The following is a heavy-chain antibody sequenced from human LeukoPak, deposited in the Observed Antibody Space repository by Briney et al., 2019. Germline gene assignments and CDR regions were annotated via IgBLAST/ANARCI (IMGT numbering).Heavy chain of an antibody. D-gene: IGHD3-16*02. J-gene: IGHJ6*03. CDR2: IYSGGST. CDR1: GFTFSSYE. Sequence: GGSLRLSCVASGFTFSSYEMNWVRQAPGKGLEWVSVIYSGGSTYYADSVKGRFTISRDNSKNTLYLQMNSLRAEDTAVYYCAKDAMITFGGVIVTGYYYYMDVWGKGTTVTVSS. V-gene: IGHV3-23*03. CDR3: AKDAMITFGGVIVTGYYYYMDV.